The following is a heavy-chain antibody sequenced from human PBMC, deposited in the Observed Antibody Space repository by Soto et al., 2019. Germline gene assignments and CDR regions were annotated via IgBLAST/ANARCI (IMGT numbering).Heavy chain of an antibody. J-gene: IGHJ6*02. V-gene: IGHV1-18*01. CDR3: AGGGYYDSSGSRNYYYYGMNV. Sequence: QAQLVQSGAEVKSPGASVKVSCRASGYRFTSYGINWVRQAPGQGLEWLGWISAYDGNTNYAQILQGRVSMTTDTSANAAYMELRSLRADDTAMYYCAGGGYYDSSGSRNYYYYGMNVWGQGTTVTVSS. CDR1: GYRFTSYG. D-gene: IGHD3-9*01. CDR2: ISAYDGNT.